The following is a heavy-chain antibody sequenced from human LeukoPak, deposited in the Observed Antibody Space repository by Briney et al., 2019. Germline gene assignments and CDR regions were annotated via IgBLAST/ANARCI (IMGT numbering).Heavy chain of an antibody. CDR1: GGSFSGYY. V-gene: IGHV4-34*01. CDR3: ARERGDHYGLKFDY. CDR2: INHSGST. D-gene: IGHD4-17*01. Sequence: SETLSLTCAVYGGSFSGYYWSWIRQPPGKGLEWIGEINHSGSTNYNPSLKSRVTISVDTSKNQFSLKLSSVTAADAAVYYCARERGDHYGLKFDYWGQGTLVGVCS. J-gene: IGHJ4*02.